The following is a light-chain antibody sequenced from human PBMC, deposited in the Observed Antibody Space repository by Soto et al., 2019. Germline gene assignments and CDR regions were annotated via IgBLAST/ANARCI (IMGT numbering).Light chain of an antibody. CDR3: QQYGSSPPT. V-gene: IGKV3-20*01. J-gene: IGKJ1*01. CDR1: QSVTSSL. Sequence: VLTHTPGTLSLSPEKRATLSCRASQSVTSSLLAWYQQKPGQGPRLLIYGASSRATGTPDRFSGSGSGTDFILTINRLEPEDFALYYCQQYGSSPPTFGQGAKVDIK. CDR2: GAS.